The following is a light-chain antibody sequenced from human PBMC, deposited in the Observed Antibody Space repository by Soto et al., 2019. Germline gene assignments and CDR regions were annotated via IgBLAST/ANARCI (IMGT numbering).Light chain of an antibody. Sequence: HSVLTQPPSASGTPGQRVTISCSGSSSNIGSNRVNWYQQVPGTAPKLLIYSNNQRLSGVPDRFSGSKSGTSASLAISGLQSEDEADYYCAAWDDSLNGPVFGGGTKLTVL. CDR1: SSNIGSNR. CDR3: AAWDDSLNGPV. V-gene: IGLV1-44*01. J-gene: IGLJ3*02. CDR2: SNN.